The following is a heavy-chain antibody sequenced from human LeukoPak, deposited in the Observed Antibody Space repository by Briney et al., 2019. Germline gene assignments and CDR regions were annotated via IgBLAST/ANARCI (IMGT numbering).Heavy chain of an antibody. D-gene: IGHD3-3*01. CDR3: ARDYDFWSGYYSPTRGYFGY. V-gene: IGHV3-30*02. CDR2: IRYDGSNK. Sequence: GGSLRLSCAASGFTFSGSGMHWVRQAPGKGLEWVTFIRYDGSNKYYTGSVKGRFTISRDNSKNTRYLQMDSLRAEDTAVYYCARDYDFWSGYYSPTRGYFGYRGQGTLVTVSS. CDR1: GFTFSGSG. J-gene: IGHJ4*02.